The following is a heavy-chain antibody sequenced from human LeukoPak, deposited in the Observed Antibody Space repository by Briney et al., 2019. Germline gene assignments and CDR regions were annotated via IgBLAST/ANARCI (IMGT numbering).Heavy chain of an antibody. J-gene: IGHJ4*02. D-gene: IGHD3-9*01. CDR2: LYYSGST. Sequence: PSETLSLTCTVSGGSVSSTEFSWGWIRQSPGKGLQWVGNLYYSGSTSYHPSLNSRVTMSVDTSKNQFSLKMTSVTAADTAVYYCARLSKGRYFDYIFDYWGQGSLVTASS. CDR1: GGSVSSTEFS. CDR3: ARLSKGRYFDYIFDY. V-gene: IGHV4-39*01.